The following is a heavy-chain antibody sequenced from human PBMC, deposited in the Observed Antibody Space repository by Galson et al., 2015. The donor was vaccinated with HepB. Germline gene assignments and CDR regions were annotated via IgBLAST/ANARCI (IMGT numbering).Heavy chain of an antibody. Sequence: SGAEVKKPGESLKISCKGSGYSFTSYWIGWVRQMPGKGLEWMGIIYPGDSDTRYSPSFQGQVTISADKSISTAYLQWSSLKASDTAMYYCARRAGSSLEGYWYFDLWGRGTLVTVSS. CDR2: IYPGDSDT. CDR3: ARRAGSSLEGYWYFDL. J-gene: IGHJ2*01. V-gene: IGHV5-51*01. D-gene: IGHD2-15*01. CDR1: GYSFTSYW.